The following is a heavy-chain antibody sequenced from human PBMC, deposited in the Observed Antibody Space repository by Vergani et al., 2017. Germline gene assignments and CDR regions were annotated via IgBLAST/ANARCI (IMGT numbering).Heavy chain of an antibody. Sequence: QVQLQESGPGLVKPSETLSLTCTVSGGSISSYYWSWIRQPPGKGLEWIGYIYYSGSTNYNPSLKSRVTISVDTSKNQFSLKLSSETAADTAVYYCARDQPQKGNYYMDVWGKGTTVTVSS. CDR2: IYYSGST. V-gene: IGHV4-59*01. CDR1: GGSISSYY. CDR3: ARDQPQKGNYYMDV. J-gene: IGHJ6*03.